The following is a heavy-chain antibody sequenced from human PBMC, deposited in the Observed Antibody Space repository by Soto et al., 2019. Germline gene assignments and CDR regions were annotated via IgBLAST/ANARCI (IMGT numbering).Heavy chain of an antibody. CDR2: IYPGDSDT. J-gene: IGHJ6*02. CDR3: ARNYYDSNGYYVGDV. Sequence: GESLKISCKGSGYSFTSYWIGWVRQMPGKGLEWMGIIYPGDSDTRYSPSFQGQVTISADKSISTAYLQWSSLKASDTAMYYCARNYYDSNGYYVGDVWGQSTTVTVSS. D-gene: IGHD3-22*01. CDR1: GYSFTSYW. V-gene: IGHV5-51*01.